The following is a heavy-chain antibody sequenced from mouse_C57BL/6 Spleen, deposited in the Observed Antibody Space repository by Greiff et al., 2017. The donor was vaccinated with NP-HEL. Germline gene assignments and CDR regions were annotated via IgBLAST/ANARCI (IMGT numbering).Heavy chain of an antibody. CDR2: ISYDGSN. CDR3: ARGARSGTFDY. CDR1: GYSITSGYY. V-gene: IGHV3-6*01. D-gene: IGHD4-1*01. Sequence: EVQVVESGPGLVKPSQSLSLTCSVTGYSITSGYYWNWIRQFPGNKLEWMGYISYDGSNNYNPSLKNRISITRDTSKNQFFLKLNSVTTEDTATYYCARGARSGTFDYWGQGTTLTVSS. J-gene: IGHJ2*01.